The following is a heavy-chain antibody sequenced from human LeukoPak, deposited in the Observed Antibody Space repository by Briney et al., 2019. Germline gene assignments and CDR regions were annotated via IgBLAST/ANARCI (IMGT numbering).Heavy chain of an antibody. CDR1: GGSISSYY. J-gene: IGHJ4*02. D-gene: IGHD3-10*01. Sequence: PSETLSLTCTVSGGSISSYYWSWIRQPAGKGLEWIGRIYTSGSTNYNPSLKSRVTISVDTSKNQFSLKLSSVTAADTAVYYCARGRRFGESYYFDYWGQGTLVTVSS. CDR3: ARGRRFGESYYFDY. V-gene: IGHV4-4*07. CDR2: IYTSGST.